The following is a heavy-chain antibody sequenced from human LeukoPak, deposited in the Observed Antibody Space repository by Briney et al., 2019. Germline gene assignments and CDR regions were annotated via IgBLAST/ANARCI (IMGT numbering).Heavy chain of an antibody. CDR3: ARLAYCSNDVCYSNYYYSMDV. J-gene: IGHJ6*03. Sequence: GESPKISRKGSGYTFSSYWIGWVRQMPGKGLEWMGIIYPDDSDTRYSPSFQGQVTISADKSISTAYLQWSSLKSSDTAMYYCARLAYCSNDVCYSNYYYSMDVWGKGTTVTVSS. D-gene: IGHD2-8*01. CDR2: IYPDDSDT. CDR1: GYTFSSYW. V-gene: IGHV5-51*01.